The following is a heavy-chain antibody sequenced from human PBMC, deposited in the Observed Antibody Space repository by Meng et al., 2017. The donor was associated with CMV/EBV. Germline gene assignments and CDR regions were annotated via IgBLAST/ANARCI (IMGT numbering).Heavy chain of an antibody. V-gene: IGHV4-34*01. CDR3: ARQRSSGWLYYYYGMDV. J-gene: IGHJ6*02. CDR2: INHSGST. Sequence: SETLSHTCAVYGGSFSGYYWSWIRQPPGKGLEWIGEINHSGSTNYNPSLKSRVTISVDTSKNQFSLKLSSVTAADTAVYYCARQRSSGWLYYYYGMDVWGQGTTVTVSS. CDR1: GGSFSGYY. D-gene: IGHD6-19*01.